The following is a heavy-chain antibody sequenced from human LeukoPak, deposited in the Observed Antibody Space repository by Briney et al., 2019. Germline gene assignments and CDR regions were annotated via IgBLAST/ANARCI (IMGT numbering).Heavy chain of an antibody. J-gene: IGHJ4*02. CDR3: TRAPRADDIFFES. Sequence: GGSLRLSCEASGFTFSSSWMNWVRQAPGKGLEWVANIRGDGSPIYYMDSVKGRFTISRDNAKNSMFLQMNSLRAEDTAVYYCTRAPRADDIFFESLGQGTLVTVSS. V-gene: IGHV3-7*01. D-gene: IGHD3-9*01. CDR1: GFTFSSSW. CDR2: IRGDGSPI.